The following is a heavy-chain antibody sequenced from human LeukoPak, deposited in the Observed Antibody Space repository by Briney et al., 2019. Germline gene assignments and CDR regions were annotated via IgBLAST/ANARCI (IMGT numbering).Heavy chain of an antibody. CDR2: ISSDGSNK. V-gene: IGHV3-30*04. CDR3: ARARRSGGITLLRGVKDRGWFDP. CDR1: GFTFSSYA. D-gene: IGHD3-10*01. J-gene: IGHJ5*02. Sequence: QAGGSLRLSCAASGFTFSSYAMHWVRQAPGKGLEWVAVISSDGSNKYYADSVRGRFTISRDNSKNTLYLQMNSLRAEDTAVYYCARARRSGGITLLRGVKDRGWFDPWGQGTLVTVSS.